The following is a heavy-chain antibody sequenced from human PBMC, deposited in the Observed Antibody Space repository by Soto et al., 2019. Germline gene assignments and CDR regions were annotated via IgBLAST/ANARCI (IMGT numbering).Heavy chain of an antibody. CDR2: SGNT. V-gene: IGHV4-39*07. CDR3: AREPGVLLWFGELLPLGYFDY. Sequence: KPSETLSLTCTVSGGSITSSSDSWGWILRPPGKGLGWIGSSGNTYYNPSLKSRVTISVDTSKNQFSLRLRSVTAADTAVYYCAREPGVLLWFGELLPLGYFDYWGQGTLVTVSS. D-gene: IGHD3-10*01. J-gene: IGHJ4*02. CDR1: GGSITSSSDS.